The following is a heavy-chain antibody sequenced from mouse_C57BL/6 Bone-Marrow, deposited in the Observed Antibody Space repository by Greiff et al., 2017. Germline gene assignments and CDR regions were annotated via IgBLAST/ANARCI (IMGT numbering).Heavy chain of an antibody. CDR2: IDPSDSDT. CDR1: GYTFTSYW. V-gene: IGHV1-52*01. J-gene: IGHJ2*01. Sequence: QVQLQQPGAELVRPGSSVKLSCKASGYTFTSYWMHWVKQRPIQGLEWIGNIDPSDSDTHYNQKFKDKATLTVDKSSSTAYMQLSSLTSEDSAVYYCAKGNYDFDYWGQGTTLTVSS. D-gene: IGHD2-1*01. CDR3: AKGNYDFDY.